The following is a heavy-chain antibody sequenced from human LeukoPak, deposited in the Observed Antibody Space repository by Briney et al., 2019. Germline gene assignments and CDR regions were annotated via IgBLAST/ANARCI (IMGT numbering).Heavy chain of an antibody. J-gene: IGHJ6*03. CDR3: ARQISDYYYYYIDV. CDR1: GGSISSGSYY. Sequence: TLSLTCTVSGGSISSGSYYWSWIRQPPGKGQEWIGNIYYGGTTYYNSSLKSRVTISEDTSKNRFSLILSSVTAADTAVYYCARQISDYYYYYIDVWGKGTTVIVSS. CDR2: IYYGGTT. V-gene: IGHV4-39*01.